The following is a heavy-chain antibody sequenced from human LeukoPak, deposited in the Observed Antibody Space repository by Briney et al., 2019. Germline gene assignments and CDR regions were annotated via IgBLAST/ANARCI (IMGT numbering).Heavy chain of an antibody. CDR3: AKDDSSGYYHDH. D-gene: IGHD3-22*01. Sequence: GGSLRLSCVGSGFRLSNYAMNWVRQAPGKGLQWVSALSRSGSRTFYADSVKGRFTISRDNSKNTLYLQMDSLRAEDTAIYYCAKDDSSGYYHDHWGQGTLVTVSS. J-gene: IGHJ5*02. CDR2: LSRSGSRT. CDR1: GFRLSNYA. V-gene: IGHV3-23*01.